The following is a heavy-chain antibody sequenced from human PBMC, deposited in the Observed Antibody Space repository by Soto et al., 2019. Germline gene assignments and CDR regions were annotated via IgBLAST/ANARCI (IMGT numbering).Heavy chain of an antibody. CDR1: GYTFASYD. D-gene: IGHD2-21*01. V-gene: IGHV1-8*01. CDR3: ARSDGYRFNWVDS. CDR2: MNPNSNNT. Sequence: QVQLVQSGAEVKTPGASVKVSCKASGYTFASYDMNWVRQAPGQGLEWMGWMNPNSNNTGYAQKFQGRHTMTRDIALSIPHMEPSSLRNEETAGFYCARSDGYRFNWVDSWGQGNLVSVSA. J-gene: IGHJ5*01.